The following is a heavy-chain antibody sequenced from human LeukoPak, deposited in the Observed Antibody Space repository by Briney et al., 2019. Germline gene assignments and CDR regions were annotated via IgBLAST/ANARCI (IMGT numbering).Heavy chain of an antibody. CDR3: ARFPLGATNYYFDY. Sequence: GEPLNISWKGSGYSFTSYWIAWLRQLPGKGLEWMGIIYPGDSDTRYSPSFQGQVTISADKSISTAYLQWSSLKASDTAMYYCARFPLGATNYYFDYWGQGTLVTVSS. CDR1: GYSFTSYW. CDR2: IYPGDSDT. D-gene: IGHD1-26*01. V-gene: IGHV5-51*01. J-gene: IGHJ4*02.